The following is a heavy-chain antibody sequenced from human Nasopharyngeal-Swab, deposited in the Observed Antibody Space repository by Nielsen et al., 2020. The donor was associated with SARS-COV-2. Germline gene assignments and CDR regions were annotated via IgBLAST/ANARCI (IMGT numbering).Heavy chain of an antibody. D-gene: IGHD2-15*01. CDR1: GFTFSSYA. V-gene: IGHV3-23*01. CDR2: ISGSGGST. J-gene: IGHJ4*02. Sequence: ESLKISCAASGFTFSSYAMSWVRQAPGKGLELVSAISGSGGSTYYADSVKGRFTISRDNSKNTLYLQMNSLRAEDTAVYYCAKGGIVVVVAAPIKRGPFDYWGQGALVTVSS. CDR3: AKGGIVVVVAAPIKRGPFDY.